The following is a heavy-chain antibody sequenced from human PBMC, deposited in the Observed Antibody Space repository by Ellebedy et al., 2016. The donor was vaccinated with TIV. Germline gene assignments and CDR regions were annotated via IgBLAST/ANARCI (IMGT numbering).Heavy chain of an antibody. CDR1: GDSLSSTAYF. J-gene: IGHJ4*02. CDR3: ASGEVVVSAAAGACFDY. D-gene: IGHD2-15*01. Sequence: MPSETLSLTCTVSGDSLSSTAYFWGWIRQPPGKGLEWIGSISYTGRTFYTPSLKRRLTLSVDTSKNQFSLKLSTVTAADTAVYYCASGEVVVSAAAGACFDYWGQGTLVTVSS. CDR2: ISYTGRT. V-gene: IGHV4-39*01.